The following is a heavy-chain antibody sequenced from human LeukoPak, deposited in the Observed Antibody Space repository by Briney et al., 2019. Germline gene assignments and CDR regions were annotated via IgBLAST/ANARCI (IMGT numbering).Heavy chain of an antibody. CDR3: AKDPVVVVVAAIELPFDI. CDR1: GFIFSRYW. J-gene: IGHJ3*02. CDR2: INNDGSII. V-gene: IGHV3-74*01. D-gene: IGHD2-15*01. Sequence: PAGSLRLSCAASGFIFSRYWRHWVRQAEGKGMVWISRINNDGSIITTADSVKGRFTISRHNAKDMLYLQMDSLRAEDTAVYYCAKDPVVVVVAAIELPFDIWGQGTMVTVSS.